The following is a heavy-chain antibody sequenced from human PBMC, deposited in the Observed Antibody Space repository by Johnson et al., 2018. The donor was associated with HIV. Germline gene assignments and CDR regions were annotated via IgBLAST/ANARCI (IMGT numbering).Heavy chain of an antibody. CDR1: GFTFRNAW. J-gene: IGHJ3*02. V-gene: IGHV3-15*01. CDR3: TTDLVVVGGFDI. D-gene: IGHD4-23*01. Sequence: EVQLVESGGGLVKPGGSLRLSCAVSGFTFRNAWVSWVRQAPGKGLEWVGRIKSKTDGGTTDYAEPVKGRFTISRDDSKTTLFLQMNSLKIEDTAVYYCTTDLVVVGGFDIWGQGTMVSAS. CDR2: IKSKTDGGTT.